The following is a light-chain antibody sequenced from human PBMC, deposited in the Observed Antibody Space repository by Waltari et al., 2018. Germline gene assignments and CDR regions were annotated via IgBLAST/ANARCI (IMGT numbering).Light chain of an antibody. CDR2: DGS. J-gene: IGLJ2*01. V-gene: IGLV2-14*03. CDR3: SSYTSSNTVV. CDR1: RSDVGGYNY. Sequence: HSALTQPASVSGSPGQAITIPCSGSRSDVGGYNYVSWYLQYPGQAPKLIIYDGSQRPSEISDRFSGSKSGSTASLTISGLQAEDEADYYCSSYTSSNTVVFGGGTKVTVL.